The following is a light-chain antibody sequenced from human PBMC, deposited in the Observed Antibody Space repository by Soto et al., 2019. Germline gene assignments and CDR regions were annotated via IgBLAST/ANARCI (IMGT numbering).Light chain of an antibody. Sequence: QSVLTQPPSVSGAPGQRVTISCTGSTPKIGAGYDVNWYQQLPETAPKLLIYGNSNRPSGVPDRFSGSKSGTSASLAITGLQAEDEADYYCQSYDSSLSGYYVFGTGTKVTVL. CDR1: TPKIGAGYD. J-gene: IGLJ1*01. V-gene: IGLV1-40*01. CDR3: QSYDSSLSGYYV. CDR2: GNS.